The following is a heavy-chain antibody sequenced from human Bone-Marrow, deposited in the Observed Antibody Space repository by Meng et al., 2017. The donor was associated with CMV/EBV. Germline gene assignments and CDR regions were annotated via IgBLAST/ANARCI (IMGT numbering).Heavy chain of an antibody. D-gene: IGHD4/OR15-4a*01. CDR2: ISSSGSTI. CDR1: GFTFSKYE. V-gene: IGHV3-48*03. Sequence: SCAASGFTFSKYEMNWVRQAPGKGLEWVSYISSSGSTIYYADSVKGRFIISRDNARNSLYLQMNSLRAEDTALYYCARDPSTMVGSYYYGMDVWGQGTTVTVSS. J-gene: IGHJ6*02. CDR3: ARDPSTMVGSYYYGMDV.